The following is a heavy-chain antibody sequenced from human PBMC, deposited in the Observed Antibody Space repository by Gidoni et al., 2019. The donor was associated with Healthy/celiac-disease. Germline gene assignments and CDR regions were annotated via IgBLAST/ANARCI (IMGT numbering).Heavy chain of an antibody. CDR1: GFTFSSYD. V-gene: IGHV3-30-3*01. CDR3: ARDRAAAGTDY. Sequence: GGGVVQPGRSLRLSGAASGFTFSSYDMHWVRQAPGKGLEWVAVISYDGSNKYYADSVKGRFTISRDNSKNTLYLQMNSLRAEDTAVYYCARDRAAAGTDYWGQGTLVTVSS. J-gene: IGHJ4*02. D-gene: IGHD6-13*01. CDR2: ISYDGSNK.